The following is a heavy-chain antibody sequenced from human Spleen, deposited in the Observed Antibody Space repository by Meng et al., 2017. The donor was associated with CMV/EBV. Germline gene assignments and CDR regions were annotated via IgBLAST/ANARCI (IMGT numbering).Heavy chain of an antibody. CDR3: ALIDY. V-gene: IGHV3-7*01. J-gene: IGHJ4*02. CDR2: IKQDGSEK. CDR1: GFTISSYW. Sequence: GESLKISCAASGFTISSYWMSWVRQAPGKGLEWVANIKQDGSEKYYVDSVKGRFTISRDNAKNSLHLPMNSLRAEDTDVYYCALIDYWGQGTLVTVSS.